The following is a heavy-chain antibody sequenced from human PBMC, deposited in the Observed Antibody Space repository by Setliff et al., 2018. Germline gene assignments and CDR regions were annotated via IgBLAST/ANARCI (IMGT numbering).Heavy chain of an antibody. V-gene: IGHV1-18*01. CDR3: VRGQGPRTVVAIPFDH. D-gene: IGHD3-22*01. CDR2: ISPYYGST. Sequence: ASVKVSCKTSGYSFTVFGISWVRQAPGQGLEWMGWISPYYGSTDDAQKFQGRVTMTTDTSTSTAYMELTRLTTDDTALYYCVRGQGPRTVVAIPFDHWGQGTLVTVSS. CDR1: GYSFTVFG. J-gene: IGHJ4*02.